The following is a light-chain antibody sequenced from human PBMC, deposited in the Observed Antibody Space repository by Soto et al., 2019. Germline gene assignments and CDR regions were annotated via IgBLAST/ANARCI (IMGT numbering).Light chain of an antibody. Sequence: QSALTQPASXXXXXXXXXXXXCSGTSNDIGNYDRVSWYQQHPGKVPKLMIYEVSKRPSGVSSRFTGSKSGNTASLTISGLQADDEADYYCCSYVGSRFVVFGGGTKLTVL. CDR2: EVS. V-gene: IGLV2-23*02. J-gene: IGLJ2*01. CDR1: SNDIGNYDR. CDR3: CSYVGSRFVV.